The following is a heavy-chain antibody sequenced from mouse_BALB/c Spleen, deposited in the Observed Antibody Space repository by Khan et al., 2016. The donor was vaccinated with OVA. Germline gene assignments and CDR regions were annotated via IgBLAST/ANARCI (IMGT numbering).Heavy chain of an antibody. Sequence: VQLKQSGAELVKPGASVKLSCTASGLNIKDTYMHWVKQRPEQGLEWIGRIDPANGNTKSDPKFQGQATITADTSSNTAYLQLSSLTSEDTAVYYCARDYWDEFTYWGQGTLVTVSA. J-gene: IGHJ3*01. D-gene: IGHD4-1*01. CDR3: ARDYWDEFTY. CDR2: IDPANGNT. V-gene: IGHV14-3*02. CDR1: GLNIKDTY.